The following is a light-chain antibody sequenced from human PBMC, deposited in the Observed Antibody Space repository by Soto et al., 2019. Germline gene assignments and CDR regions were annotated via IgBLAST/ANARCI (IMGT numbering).Light chain of an antibody. Sequence: QSVLPQPPSVAGAPGQRVTISCTGSSSNIGAGYDVHWYQQLPGTAPKLLIYGNSNRPSGVPDRFSGSKSGTSASLASTGLQAEDEADYYCQSYDSSLSGWVFGTGTKVTVL. CDR2: GNS. CDR3: QSYDSSLSGWV. CDR1: SSNIGAGYD. J-gene: IGLJ1*01. V-gene: IGLV1-40*01.